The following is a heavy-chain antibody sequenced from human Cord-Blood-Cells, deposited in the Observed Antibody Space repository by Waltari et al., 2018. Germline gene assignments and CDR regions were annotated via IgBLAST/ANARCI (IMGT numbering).Heavy chain of an antibody. J-gene: IGHJ4*02. Sequence: QVQLQQWGAGLLKPSETLSLTCAVYGGSFSGYYWSWIRQPPGKGLEWIGEINHSGSTSYVPSLDSRVTISVDTSKNQFSLKLSAVTAADTAVYYCAMTGSGSYYLDYWGQGTLVTVSS. CDR1: GGSFSGYY. V-gene: IGHV4-34*01. D-gene: IGHD1-26*01. CDR2: INHSGST. CDR3: AMTGSGSYYLDY.